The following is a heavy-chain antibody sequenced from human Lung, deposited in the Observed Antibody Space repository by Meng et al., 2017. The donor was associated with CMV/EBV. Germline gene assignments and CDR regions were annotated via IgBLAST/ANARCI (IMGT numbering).Heavy chain of an antibody. CDR2: IYYSGST. J-gene: IGHJ3*02. V-gene: IGHV4-39*07. CDR1: GGSISSSSYY. D-gene: IGHD6-13*01. CDR3: ARDQVRAAAGIWEPDHAFDI. Sequence: SXTXSLXCTVSGGSISSSSYYWGWIRQPPGKGLEWIGSIYYSGSTYYNPSLKSRVTISVDTSKNQFSLKLSSVTAADTAVYYCARDQVRAAAGIWEPDHAFDIWGQGTXVTVSS.